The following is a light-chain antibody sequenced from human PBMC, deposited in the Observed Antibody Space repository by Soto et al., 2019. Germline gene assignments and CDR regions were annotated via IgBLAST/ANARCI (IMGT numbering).Light chain of an antibody. CDR3: QQYSSYLRT. Sequence: DIQMTQSPSTLSASVGDRVTITCRASQSTNTWLAWYQQKPGKAPKLLIYKASCLESGVPSRFIGSGSGTEFTLPISSLQPDDFATYYCQQYSSYLRTFGQGTKVEIK. J-gene: IGKJ1*01. CDR1: QSTNTW. CDR2: KAS. V-gene: IGKV1-5*03.